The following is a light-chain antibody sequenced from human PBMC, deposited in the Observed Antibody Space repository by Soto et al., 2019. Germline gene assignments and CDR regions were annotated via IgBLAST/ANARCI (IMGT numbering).Light chain of an antibody. Sequence: QSVLTQPASVSGSPGQSITISCTGTSSDVGGYNYVSWYQQHPGKAPKLMIYDVSNRPSGVSNRFSGSKSGNTASLTISGLQAEDEADYSCRSYTRCSPLDVVFGGGTKVTVL. CDR2: DVS. J-gene: IGLJ2*01. V-gene: IGLV2-14*01. CDR3: RSYTRCSPLDVV. CDR1: SSDVGGYNY.